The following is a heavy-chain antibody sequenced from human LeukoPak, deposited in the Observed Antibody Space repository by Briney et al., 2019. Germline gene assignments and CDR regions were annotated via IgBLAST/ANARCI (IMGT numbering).Heavy chain of an antibody. D-gene: IGHD1-26*01. CDR3: AKVGGRGSI. J-gene: IGHJ3*02. CDR1: GFTFSSYA. Sequence: GGSLRLSCAASGFTFSSYAMHWVRQAPGKGLEWVAVISYDGSNKYYADSVKGRFTISRDNSKNTLYLQMNSLRAEDTAVYYCAKVGGRGSIWGQGTMVTVSS. CDR2: ISYDGSNK. V-gene: IGHV3-30*04.